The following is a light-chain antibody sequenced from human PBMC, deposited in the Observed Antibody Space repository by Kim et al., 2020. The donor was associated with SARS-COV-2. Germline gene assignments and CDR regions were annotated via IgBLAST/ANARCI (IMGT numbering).Light chain of an antibody. J-gene: IGKJ1*01. CDR2: GAS. V-gene: IGKV3-20*01. CDR1: QSISTN. Sequence: LSPGERATLSCRASQSISTNLFLTQHKPGQSPRLLIYGASSRATGIPDRFSGSGSGTDFTLTITGLEPEDFAVYYCHQYAGAPWTLGQGTKVEIK. CDR3: HQYAGAPWT.